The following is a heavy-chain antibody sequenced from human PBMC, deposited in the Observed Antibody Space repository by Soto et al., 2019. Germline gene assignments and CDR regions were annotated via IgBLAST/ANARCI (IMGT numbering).Heavy chain of an antibody. J-gene: IGHJ6*02. Sequence: PSETLSLTCAVNGGCGGWFSSSYWSWIRQSTGKGLEWIGEINHIGSTNYNRSLKSRLTISVDTPKNQFSLKLSSVTAADTAVYYCARHIFVSSGFYHYYYGIAGWAQGTTVTVSS. V-gene: IGHV4-34*01. CDR2: INHIGST. CDR3: ARHIFVSSGFYHYYYGIAG. CDR1: GGCGGWFSSSY. D-gene: IGHD3-22*01.